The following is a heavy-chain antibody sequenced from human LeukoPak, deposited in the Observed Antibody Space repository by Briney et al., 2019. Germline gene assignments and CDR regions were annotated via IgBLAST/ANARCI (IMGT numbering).Heavy chain of an antibody. CDR1: GFS. J-gene: IGHJ4*02. CDR2: MDEYGSDI. V-gene: IGHV3-7*01. Sequence: PGGSLRLSCVVSGFSMSWVRQAPGKGLEWVAIMDEYGSDIFYVESVKGRFIISRANARNSLYLQMNNLRAEDTAVYYCARPRGCGSARCNNFDYWGQGTLVTVSS. CDR3: ARPRGCGSARCNNFDY. D-gene: IGHD2-2*01.